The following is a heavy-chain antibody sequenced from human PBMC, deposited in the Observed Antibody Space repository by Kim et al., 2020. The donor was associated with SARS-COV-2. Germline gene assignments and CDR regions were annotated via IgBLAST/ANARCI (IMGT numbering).Heavy chain of an antibody. CDR3: TRKGDYVHNSKQDAFDF. J-gene: IGHJ3*01. Sequence: GGSLRLSCAASGFTFSDFFMDWVRQSPGKGLEWIGRSRNRANSYVTEYAASVEDRFRISRDDSQTALYLQMNNLKTEDTAVYYCTRKGDYVHNSKQDAFDFWGQGTMVTVSP. V-gene: IGHV3-72*01. CDR2: SRNRANSYVT. CDR1: GFTFSDFF. D-gene: IGHD1-20*01.